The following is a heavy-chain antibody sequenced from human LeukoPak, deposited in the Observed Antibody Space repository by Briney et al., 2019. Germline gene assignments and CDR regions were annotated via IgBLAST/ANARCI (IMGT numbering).Heavy chain of an antibody. V-gene: IGHV4-38-2*02. CDR1: GYSISSGYY. CDR3: ARGPAPYYDFWSGYYSKGWFDS. D-gene: IGHD3-3*01. Sequence: SETLSLTCTVSGYSISSGYYWGWIRQPPGKGLEWIGSIYHSGSTYYNPSLKSRVTISVDTSKNQFSLKLSSVTAADTAVYYCARGPAPYYDFWSGYYSKGWFDSWGQGTLVTVSS. CDR2: IYHSGST. J-gene: IGHJ5*01.